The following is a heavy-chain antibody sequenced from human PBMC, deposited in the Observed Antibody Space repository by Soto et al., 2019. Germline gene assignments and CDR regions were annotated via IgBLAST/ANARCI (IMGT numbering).Heavy chain of an antibody. D-gene: IGHD6-25*01. CDR1: GGSISSGAFY. CDR3: ASDDSGCGFLDS. CDR2: IYSSGTT. V-gene: IGHV4-31*11. J-gene: IGHJ4*02. Sequence: QVQLQESGPGLVEPSQTLSLTCAVSGGSISSGAFYWTWIRQQPGKGLEWIGNIYSSGTTYYSTSLTGRVDMSVDTSKNEFSLEVTSVTAADTAVYYCASDDSGCGFLDSWGEGTLVIVSS.